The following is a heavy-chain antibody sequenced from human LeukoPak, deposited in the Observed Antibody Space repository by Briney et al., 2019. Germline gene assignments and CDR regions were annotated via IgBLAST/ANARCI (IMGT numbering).Heavy chain of an antibody. CDR1: GSSFTSYY. J-gene: IGHJ3*02. D-gene: IGHD3-22*01. V-gene: IGHV1-2*02. Sequence: GASVTVSFKSSGSSFTSYYIHWVRQAPGQGLEWLGCINPNKGNTNYAQKFQGRVSMTRHTSITTAYMELSRLTSDDTAVFYCARVVAYYDGWPLDIWGEGTMVTVAS. CDR3: ARVVAYYDGWPLDI. CDR2: INPNKGNT.